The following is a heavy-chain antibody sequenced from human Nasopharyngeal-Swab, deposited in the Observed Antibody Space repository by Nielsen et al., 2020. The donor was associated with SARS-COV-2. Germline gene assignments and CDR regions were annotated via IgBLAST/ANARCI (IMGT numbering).Heavy chain of an antibody. Sequence: SETLTLTCTVSGYSISSGYYWGWIRPPPGKGLEWIGSMYHSGSTYYNPSLKSRVTISVDTSKDQFSLKLSSVTAADTTVYYCARSPGWFGELLYYYYMDVWGKGTTVTVSS. CDR1: GYSISSGYY. D-gene: IGHD3-10*01. CDR2: MYHSGST. J-gene: IGHJ6*03. V-gene: IGHV4-38-2*02. CDR3: ARSPGWFGELLYYYYMDV.